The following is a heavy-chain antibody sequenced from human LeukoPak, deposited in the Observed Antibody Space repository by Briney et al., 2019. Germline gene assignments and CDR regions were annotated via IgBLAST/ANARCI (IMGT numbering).Heavy chain of an antibody. Sequence: PSETLSLTCTVSGHSISSYYCSWIRQPAGKGLEWIGRIYTSGSTNSNPSRKSRVTMSVDPSKNQFSLKLSAVTAPDPAVYYWARVVYYYGSGSYFAEDWGQGTLSPSPQ. V-gene: IGHV4-4*07. D-gene: IGHD3-10*01. CDR2: IYTSGST. CDR1: GHSISSYY. J-gene: IGHJ4*02. CDR3: ARVVYYYGSGSYFAED.